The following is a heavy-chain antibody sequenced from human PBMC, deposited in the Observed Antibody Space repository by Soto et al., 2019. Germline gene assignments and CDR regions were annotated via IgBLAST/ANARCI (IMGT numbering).Heavy chain of an antibody. CDR3: ARSCSGGSCYFEPAFDY. D-gene: IGHD2-15*01. V-gene: IGHV1-46*03. Sequence: ASVKVSCKASGGTFSSYAISWVRRAPGQGLEWMGIIIPIGGTTSYAQKFQGRVTMTRDTSTSTVYMELSSLRSEDTAVYYCARSCSGGSCYFEPAFDYWGQGTLVTVSS. CDR1: GGTFSSYA. J-gene: IGHJ4*02. CDR2: IIPIGGTT.